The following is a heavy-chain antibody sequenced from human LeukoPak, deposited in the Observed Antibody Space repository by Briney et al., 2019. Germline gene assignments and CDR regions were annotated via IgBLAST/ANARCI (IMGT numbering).Heavy chain of an antibody. D-gene: IGHD1-26*01. CDR3: ARDDPRGSYVNDAFDI. CDR1: GFTFSSYS. J-gene: IGHJ3*02. V-gene: IGHV3-21*01. CDR2: ISSSSSYI. Sequence: GGXLRLSCAASGFTFSSYSMNWVRQAPGKGLEWVSSISSSSSYIYYADSVKGRFTISRDNAKNSLYLQMNSLRAEDTAVYYCARDDPRGSYVNDAFDIWGQGTMVTVSS.